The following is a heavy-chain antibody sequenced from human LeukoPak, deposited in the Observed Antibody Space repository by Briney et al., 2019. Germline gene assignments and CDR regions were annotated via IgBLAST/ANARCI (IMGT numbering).Heavy chain of an antibody. CDR1: GGSISRGSYY. CDR2: VYNSEST. D-gene: IGHD3-10*01. Sequence: SQTLSLTCIVSGGSISRGSYYWDWIRQPAGKGLEWMGRVYNSESTNYNPSLKSRVTISTDMSKNQFSLKLSSVTAADTAVYYCARQTFGALYFDSWGQGTLVTVSS. V-gene: IGHV4-61*02. CDR3: ARQTFGALYFDS. J-gene: IGHJ4*02.